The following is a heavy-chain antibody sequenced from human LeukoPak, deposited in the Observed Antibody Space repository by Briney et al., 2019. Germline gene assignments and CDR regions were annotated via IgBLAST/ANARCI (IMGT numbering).Heavy chain of an antibody. CDR2: ISAYNGNT. CDR3: ARVHSSSWRYYFDY. CDR1: GYTFTSYG. Sequence: ASVKVSCKASGYTFTSYGISWVRQAPGQGLEWMGWISAYNGNTNYAQKLQGRVTMTTDTSTSTAYMELRSLRSDDTAVYYGARVHSSSWRYYFDYSGQGTLVTASS. V-gene: IGHV1-18*01. J-gene: IGHJ4*02. D-gene: IGHD6-13*01.